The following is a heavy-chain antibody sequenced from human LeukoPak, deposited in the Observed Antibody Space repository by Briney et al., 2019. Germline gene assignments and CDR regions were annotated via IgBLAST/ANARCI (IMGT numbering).Heavy chain of an antibody. CDR3: ARTGDYVWVPLDY. CDR2: IYYSGST. Sequence: SETLSLTCTVSDYSISSGYGYYWGWIRQPPGKGLEWIGYIYYSGSTYYNPSLKSRVTISVDTSKNQFSLKLSSVTAADTAVYYCARTGDYVWVPLDYWGQGTLVTVSS. J-gene: IGHJ4*02. D-gene: IGHD3-16*01. V-gene: IGHV4-30-4*07. CDR1: DYSISSGYGYY.